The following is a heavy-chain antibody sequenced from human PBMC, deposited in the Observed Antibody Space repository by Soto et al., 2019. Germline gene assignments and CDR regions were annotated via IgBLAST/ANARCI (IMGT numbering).Heavy chain of an antibody. Sequence: ASVKVSCKASLYTFTGYYMHWVRQAPGQGLEWLGWINPKSGDTNYAPKFRGWVTMTRDTSITTAYMELSRLRSDDTAVYYCARDARAYYSDTTGYYYGLYFDFWGQGTLVTAPQ. J-gene: IGHJ4*02. V-gene: IGHV1-2*04. D-gene: IGHD3-22*01. CDR2: INPKSGDT. CDR3: ARDARAYYSDTTGYYYGLYFDF. CDR1: LYTFTGYY.